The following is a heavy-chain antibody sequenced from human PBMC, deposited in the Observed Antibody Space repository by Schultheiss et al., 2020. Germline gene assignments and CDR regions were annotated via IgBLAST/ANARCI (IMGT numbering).Heavy chain of an antibody. CDR1: GYTFTGYY. Sequence: ASVKVSCKASGYTFTGYYMHWVRQAPGQGLEWMGRINPNSGGTNYAQKFQGRVTMTRDTSISTAYMELSSLRSEDTAVYYCARDWDNEYQLLIQGHYYYGMEVGCQGTTVTVAS. V-gene: IGHV1-2*06. CDR3: ARDWDNEYQLLIQGHYYYGMEV. J-gene: IGHJ6*02. CDR2: INPNSGGT. D-gene: IGHD2-2*01.